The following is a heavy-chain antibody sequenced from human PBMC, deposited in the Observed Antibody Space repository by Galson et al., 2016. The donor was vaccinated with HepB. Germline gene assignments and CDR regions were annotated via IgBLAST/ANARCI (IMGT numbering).Heavy chain of an antibody. Sequence: SVKVXCKASGXXFSXXXVTXXXQAXXQGLEXMGGIIPISGSPNFAPKFQGRVTITADTSTRKAYLEISSLRSEDTAVYYCAXHRVEARLNMVWGRFSDDYYYYALDVWGXGTPVXXSS. CDR2: IIPISGSP. V-gene: IGHV1-69*06. CDR1: GXXFSXXX. J-gene: IGHJ6*02. D-gene: IGHD3-10*01. CDR3: AXHRVEARLNMVWGRFSDDYYYYALDV.